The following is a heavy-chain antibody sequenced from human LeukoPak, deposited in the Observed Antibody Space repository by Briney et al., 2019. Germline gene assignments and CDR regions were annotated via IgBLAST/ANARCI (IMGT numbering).Heavy chain of an antibody. D-gene: IGHD7-27*01. CDR2: HYYSGST. J-gene: IGHJ4*02. Sequence: SETLSLTCTVSGGSIHSSGYYWGWIRQPPGKGLEWIGSHYYSGSTYYNPSLKSRVTISVDTSKNQFSLKLSSVTAADTAVYYCARLPMSYWGRTRFDYWGQGTLVTVSS. CDR1: GGSIHSSGYY. V-gene: IGHV4-39*07. CDR3: ARLPMSYWGRTRFDY.